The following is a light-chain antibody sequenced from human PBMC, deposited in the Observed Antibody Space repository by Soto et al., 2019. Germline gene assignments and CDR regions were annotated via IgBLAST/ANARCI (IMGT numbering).Light chain of an antibody. Sequence: ELVMTQSPATLSVSPGQRATLSCMASQSVSSNLAWYQQKPGQPPRLLIYDISTRATGIPTRFSGSGSGTEFTLTISSLQPEDFATYYCQQFNNYPLTFGGGTKVDIK. J-gene: IGKJ4*01. CDR3: QQFNNYPLT. CDR2: DIS. V-gene: IGKV3D-15*01. CDR1: QSVSSN.